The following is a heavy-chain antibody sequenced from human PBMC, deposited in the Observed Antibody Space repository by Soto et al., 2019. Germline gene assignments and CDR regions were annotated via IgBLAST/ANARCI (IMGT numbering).Heavy chain of an antibody. CDR2: IYYSGST. V-gene: IGHV4-59*01. J-gene: IGHJ5*02. Sequence: PSETVSLTCTVSCGSISSYYWSWIRQPPGKGLEWIGYIYYSGSTNYNPSLKSRVTISVDTSKNQFSLKLSPVTAADTAVYYCARQQSTYYDSSGLSFWFDPWGQGTLVTVSS. CDR1: CGSISSYY. CDR3: ARQQSTYYDSSGLSFWFDP. D-gene: IGHD3-22*01.